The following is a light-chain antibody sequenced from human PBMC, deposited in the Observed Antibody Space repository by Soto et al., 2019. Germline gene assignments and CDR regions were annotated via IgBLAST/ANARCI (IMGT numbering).Light chain of an antibody. CDR3: QQFNSYPLT. J-gene: IGKJ5*01. CDR1: QGVGSS. Sequence: AIQLTQSPSSLSASVGDRVTVTCRASQGVGSSLAWFQQKPGKRPELLIYGASTLETGVPSRFSGSGSGTDFTLTITSLQPEDYATYYCQQFNSYPLTFGQGTRLDI. CDR2: GAS. V-gene: IGKV1-13*02.